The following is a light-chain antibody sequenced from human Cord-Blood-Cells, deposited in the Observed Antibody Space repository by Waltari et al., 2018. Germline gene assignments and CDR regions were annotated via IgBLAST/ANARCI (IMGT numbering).Light chain of an antibody. J-gene: IGLJ3*02. Sequence: SSELTQDPAVSVALGQTVRITCPGDSLRSYYASWYPQKPGQAPVLFKYGKNNRPSGIPDRFSGSSSANTASLTFIRAHAEDAADHHWNPRDRSGNHRVSRVGPKLTVL. V-gene: IGLV3-19*01. CDR3: NPRDRSGNHRV. CDR2: GKN. CDR1: SLRSYY.